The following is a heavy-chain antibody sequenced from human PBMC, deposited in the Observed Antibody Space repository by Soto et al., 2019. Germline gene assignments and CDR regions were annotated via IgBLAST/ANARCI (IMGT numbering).Heavy chain of an antibody. D-gene: IGHD4-17*01. CDR3: ARVLTTVTADY. Sequence: KPSETLSLTCTVSGGSISSGDYYWTWIRQPPGKGLEWIGYIYYTGNTYYNSSLKSRLTISLDTSKNQFSLRLSSVTAADTAVYYCARVLTTVTADYWGQGTLVTVSS. CDR2: IYYTGNT. J-gene: IGHJ4*02. CDR1: GGSISSGDYY. V-gene: IGHV4-30-4*01.